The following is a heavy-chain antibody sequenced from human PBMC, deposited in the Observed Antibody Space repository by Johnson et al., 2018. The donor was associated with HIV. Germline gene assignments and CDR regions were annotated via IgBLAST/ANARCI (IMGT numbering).Heavy chain of an antibody. CDR2: ISYDGSNK. CDR1: GITFSSNS. J-gene: IGHJ3*02. D-gene: IGHD1-26*01. V-gene: IGHV3-30-3*01. Sequence: QVQLVESGGGAVQPGRSLRLSCAASGITFSSNSMHWVRQVPGKGLEWVAFISYDGSNKYYADSVKGRFTISRDNSKNTLYLQLNTLRAADTAVYYCARDWDAYGAFDIWGQGTMVTVSS. CDR3: ARDWDAYGAFDI.